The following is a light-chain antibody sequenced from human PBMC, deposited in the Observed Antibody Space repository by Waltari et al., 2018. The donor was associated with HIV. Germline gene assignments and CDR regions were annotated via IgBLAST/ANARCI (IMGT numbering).Light chain of an antibody. J-gene: IGKJ1*01. Sequence: DVVLTQSPLSLTVSLGQPVSTSCRASQSLAHTDGNTYMNWFQQRPGHSPRRLIDTVSSRGSGVPSRCSGSGSDTDVTLKISTVEAEDVEVYYCMQGSHWPPTLGQGTKVEIK. CDR2: TVS. CDR1: QSLAHTDGNTY. V-gene: IGKV2-30*02. CDR3: MQGSHWPPT.